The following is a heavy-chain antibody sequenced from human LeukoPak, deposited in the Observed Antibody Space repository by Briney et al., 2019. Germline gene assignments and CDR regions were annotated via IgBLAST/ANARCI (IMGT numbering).Heavy chain of an antibody. D-gene: IGHD5-24*01. J-gene: IGHJ6*03. CDR3: ARDLRDGSQGYYYYMDV. CDR1: GGSISSYY. V-gene: IGHV4-59*01. Sequence: SETLSLTCTVSGGSISSYYWSWIRQPPGKGLEWIGYIYYSGSTNYNPSLKSRVTISVDTSKNQFSLKLSSVTAADTAVYYCARDLRDGSQGYYYYMDVWGKGTTVTVSS. CDR2: IYYSGST.